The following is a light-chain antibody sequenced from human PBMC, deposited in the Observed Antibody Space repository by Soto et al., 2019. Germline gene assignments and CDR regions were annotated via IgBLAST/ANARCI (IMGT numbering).Light chain of an antibody. CDR3: QQLNSFPIP. V-gene: IGKV1-9*01. CDR1: QGIDNF. CDR2: GAS. J-gene: IGKJ3*01. Sequence: IQLTQSHSSLSAAVGDRVTISCRASQGIDNFLAWYQQKPGKAPKLLIYGASTLQSGVPSRFSGSGSGTDFTLTFSSLQPEDLATYYCQQLNSFPIPFGPGTKVDIK.